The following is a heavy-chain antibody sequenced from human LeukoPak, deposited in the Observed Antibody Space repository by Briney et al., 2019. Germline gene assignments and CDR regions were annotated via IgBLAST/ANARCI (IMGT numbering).Heavy chain of an antibody. V-gene: IGHV4-34*01. Sequence: SETLSLTCAVYGGSFSGYYWSWIRQPPGKGLEWIGSIYYSGSTYYNPSLKSRVTISVDTSKNQFSLKLSSVTAADTAVYYCARDGSSGWYDYWGQGTLVTVSS. J-gene: IGHJ4*02. CDR3: ARDGSSGWYDY. CDR2: IYYSGST. D-gene: IGHD6-19*01. CDR1: GGSFSGYY.